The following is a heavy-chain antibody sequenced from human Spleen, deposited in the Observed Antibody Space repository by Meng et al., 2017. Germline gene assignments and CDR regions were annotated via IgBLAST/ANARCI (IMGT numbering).Heavy chain of an antibody. CDR2: ISGSGGST. J-gene: IGHJ4*02. Sequence: GESLKISCAASGFTFTTYAMSLVRQAPGKGLQWVSAISGSGGSTYYADSVKGRFTISRDNSKNTLYLQMNSLRAEDTAVYYCAKVDIQWLLKNWGQGTLVTVSS. CDR3: AKVDIQWLLKN. V-gene: IGHV3-23*01. CDR1: GFTFTTYA. D-gene: IGHD6-19*01.